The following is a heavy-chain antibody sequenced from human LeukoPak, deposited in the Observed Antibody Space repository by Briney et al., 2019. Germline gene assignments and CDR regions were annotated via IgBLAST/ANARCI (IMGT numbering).Heavy chain of an antibody. CDR2: IYHSGNT. Sequence: SETLSLTCTVSGGSISSGGYYWSWIRQLPGKGLEWIGYIYHSGNTVYKPSLRSRVTMSVDTSKNQFSLKLSSVTAADTGVYYCARVRVPAAKNWFDPWGQGTLVTVSS. J-gene: IGHJ5*02. D-gene: IGHD2-2*01. V-gene: IGHV4-31*03. CDR3: ARVRVPAAKNWFDP. CDR1: GGSISSGGYY.